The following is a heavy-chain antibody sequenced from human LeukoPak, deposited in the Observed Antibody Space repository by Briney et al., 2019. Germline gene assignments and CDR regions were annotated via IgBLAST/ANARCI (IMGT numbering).Heavy chain of an antibody. CDR3: AKGVRGYSPPPHDY. V-gene: IGHV3-30*02. Sequence: GGSLRLSCAASGFTFSSYGMHWVRQAPGKGLEWVAFIRYDGSNKHYADSVKGRFTISRDNSKNTLYLQMNSLRAEDTAVYYCAKGVRGYSPPPHDYWGQGTLVTVSS. CDR1: GFTFSSYG. D-gene: IGHD3-3*01. CDR2: IRYDGSNK. J-gene: IGHJ4*02.